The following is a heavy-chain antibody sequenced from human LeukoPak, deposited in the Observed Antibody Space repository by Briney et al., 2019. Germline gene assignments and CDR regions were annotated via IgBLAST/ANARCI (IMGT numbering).Heavy chain of an antibody. V-gene: IGHV4-4*07. CDR2: IYTSGST. D-gene: IGHD2-21*02. J-gene: IGHJ6*03. Sequence: SETLSLTCTVSGGSISSYYWSWIRQPAGKGLEWIGRIYTSGSTNYNPSLKSRVTMSVDTSKNQFSLKLSSATAADTAVYYCAREGVTPSYLYYYYYYMDVWGKGTTVTISS. CDR3: AREGVTPSYLYYYYYYMDV. CDR1: GGSISSYY.